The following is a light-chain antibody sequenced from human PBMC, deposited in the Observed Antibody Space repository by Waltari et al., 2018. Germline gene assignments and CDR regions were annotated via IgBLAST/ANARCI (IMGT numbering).Light chain of an antibody. J-gene: IGLJ3*02. CDR1: SGLIVSTYY. CDR3: MIWYSAAWV. V-gene: IGLV5-45*03. CDR2: YNSPADK. Sequence: QAVVTQPSSLSASPGASASLTFTLRSGLIVSTYYIYWYQQKPRDPPRYLLRYNSPADKQEGCGFPGRFSGSKDVSANSGILLISGLQSEDEADYYCMIWYSAAWVFGGGTKLNVL.